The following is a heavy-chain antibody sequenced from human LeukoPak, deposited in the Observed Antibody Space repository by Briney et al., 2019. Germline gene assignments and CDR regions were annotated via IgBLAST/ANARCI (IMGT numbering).Heavy chain of an antibody. J-gene: IGHJ4*02. D-gene: IGHD3-22*01. CDR3: ATGSRLVVVEFCY. CDR2: FDPEEGET. Sequence: ASVKVSCKVSGYTLTALSMHWVRQAPGKGLEWMGGFDPEEGETIYAQKFQGRVTLTEDTSTDTAYMEMNSLRSEDTAVYYCATGSRLVVVEFCYWGQGTLVTVSS. CDR1: GYTLTALS. V-gene: IGHV1-24*01.